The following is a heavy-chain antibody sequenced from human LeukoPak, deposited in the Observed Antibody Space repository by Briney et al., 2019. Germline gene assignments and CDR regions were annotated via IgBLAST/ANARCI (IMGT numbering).Heavy chain of an antibody. J-gene: IGHJ4*02. D-gene: IGHD5-18*01. Sequence: PGGSLRLSCAASGFTLSSYRMSWVRQAPGKGLEWVANIKKDGSEKYYVDSVKGRFTISRDNAKSSLYLQMNSLRAEGTAVYYCARDLSGVTGYTYGRGIDYWGQGTLVTVSS. CDR2: IKKDGSEK. V-gene: IGHV3-7*01. CDR3: ARDLSGVTGYTYGRGIDY. CDR1: GFTLSSYR.